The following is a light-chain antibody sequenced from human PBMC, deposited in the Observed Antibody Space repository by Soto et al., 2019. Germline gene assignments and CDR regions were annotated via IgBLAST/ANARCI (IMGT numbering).Light chain of an antibody. CDR3: QQYHNWPPLT. CDR2: GAS. V-gene: IGKV3D-15*01. J-gene: IGKJ4*01. CDR1: QSINFN. Sequence: DTLMTQSPATLSSSPGERVTLSCRARQSINFNLAWYQQKPGQAPRVLIYGASSRASGIPDRFSGSGYGTDFTLTISRLEHDDFAFYYCQQYHNWPPLTFGGGTRVEIK.